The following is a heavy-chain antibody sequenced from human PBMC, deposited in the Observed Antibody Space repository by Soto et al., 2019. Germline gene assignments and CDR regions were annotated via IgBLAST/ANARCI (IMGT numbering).Heavy chain of an antibody. CDR3: ARCSLVVVPAPGFDP. V-gene: IGHV4-31*03. CDR1: GGPISSGGYY. Sequence: PSETLSLTCTVSGGPISSGGYYWSWIRQHPGKGLEWIGYIYYSGTTYYNPSLKSRVTISVDTSKNQFSLKLSSVSAADTALYYCARCSLVVVPAPGFDPWGRGTLVTVS. D-gene: IGHD2-2*01. J-gene: IGHJ5*02. CDR2: IYYSGTT.